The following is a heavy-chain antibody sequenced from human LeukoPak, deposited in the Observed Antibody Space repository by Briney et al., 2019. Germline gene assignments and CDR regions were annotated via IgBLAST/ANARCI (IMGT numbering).Heavy chain of an antibody. CDR2: IYSGGST. Sequence: PGGSLRLSCAASGFTVSSNYMSWVRQAPGKGLEWVSVIYSGGSTYYADSVKGRFTISRHNSKNTLYLQMNSLRAEDTAVYYCARDEYRTSSHFDYWGQGTLVTVSS. J-gene: IGHJ4*02. CDR1: GFTVSSNY. D-gene: IGHD6-6*01. CDR3: ARDEYRTSSHFDY. V-gene: IGHV3-53*04.